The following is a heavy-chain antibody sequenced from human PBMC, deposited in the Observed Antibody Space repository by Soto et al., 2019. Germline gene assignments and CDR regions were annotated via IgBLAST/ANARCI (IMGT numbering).Heavy chain of an antibody. Sequence: SETLSLTCTVSGGSISSYYWSWIRQPPGKGLECIGYIYYSGSTNYNPSLKSRVTISVDTSKNQFSLKLSSVTAADTAVYYCARFLNSVAFDYWGQGTLVTVSS. J-gene: IGHJ4*02. CDR2: IYYSGST. V-gene: IGHV4-59*01. CDR3: ARFLNSVAFDY. CDR1: GGSISSYY. D-gene: IGHD3-3*01.